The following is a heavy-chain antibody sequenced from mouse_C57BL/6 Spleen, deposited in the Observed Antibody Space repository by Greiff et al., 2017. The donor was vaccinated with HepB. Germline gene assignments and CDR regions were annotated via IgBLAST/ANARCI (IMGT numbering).Heavy chain of an antibody. D-gene: IGHD1-1*01. CDR2: IWSGGST. Sequence: VQRVESGPGLVQPSQSLSITCTVSGFSLTSYGVHWVRQSPGKGLEWLGVIWSGGSTDYNAAFISRLSISKDNSKSQVFFKMNSLQADDTAIYYCASTTGVAREYFDVWGTGTTVTVS. CDR3: ASTTGVAREYFDV. CDR1: GFSLTSYG. J-gene: IGHJ1*03. V-gene: IGHV2-2*01.